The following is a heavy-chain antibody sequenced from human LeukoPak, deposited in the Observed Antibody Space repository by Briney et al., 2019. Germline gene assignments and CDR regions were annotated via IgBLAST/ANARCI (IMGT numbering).Heavy chain of an antibody. D-gene: IGHD6-19*01. CDR3: AKGIAVAGTLLTPPDC. J-gene: IGHJ4*02. V-gene: IGHV3-30*18. CDR1: GFTFSSYG. CDR2: ISYDGSNK. Sequence: GGSLRLSCAAAGFTFSSYGMHWVRQAPGKGLEWVAVISYDGSNKYYADSAKGRFTISRDNSKNTLYLQMNSLRAEDTAVYYCAKGIAVAGTLLTPPDCWGQGTLVTVSS.